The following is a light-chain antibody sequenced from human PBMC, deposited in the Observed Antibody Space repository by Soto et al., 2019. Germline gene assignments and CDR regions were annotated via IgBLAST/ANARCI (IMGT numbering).Light chain of an antibody. V-gene: IGLV2-11*01. Sequence: QSALTQPRSVSGSPGQSVTISCTGTGNDVGAYNYVSWYQQHPGRPPKLLIYGVVRWPSGVPDRFSGSKSGNTASLTISGLQAEGEADYFCCSYAGGYTYLFGTGTKLTVL. CDR3: CSYAGGYTYL. CDR1: GNDVGAYNY. CDR2: GVV. J-gene: IGLJ1*01.